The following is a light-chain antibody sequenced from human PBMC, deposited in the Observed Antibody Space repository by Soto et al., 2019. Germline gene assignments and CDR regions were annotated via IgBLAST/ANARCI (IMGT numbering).Light chain of an antibody. CDR2: KAS. CDR1: QSIGSW. Sequence: DIQMTQSPSTLSASVGDRVTITCRASQSIGSWLAWYQQKPGKAPKLLIYKASSLESGVPSRFSGSGSGTEFTRPISSLQPDDFASYYCQQYGSYSPWTFGQGTKVEIK. V-gene: IGKV1-5*03. J-gene: IGKJ1*01. CDR3: QQYGSYSPWT.